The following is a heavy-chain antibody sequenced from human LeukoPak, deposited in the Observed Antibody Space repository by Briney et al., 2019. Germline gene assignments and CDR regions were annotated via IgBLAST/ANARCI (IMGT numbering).Heavy chain of an antibody. V-gene: IGHV4-39*07. CDR2: IYYSGST. Sequence: SETLSLTCTVSGGSISSSSYYWGWIRQPPGKGLEWIGSIYYSGSTYYNPSLKSRVTISVDTSKNQFSLKLSSVTAADTAVYYGARQYGWSFLAHDTFDIWGQGTMVTVSS. CDR3: ARQYGWSFLAHDTFDI. CDR1: GGSISSSSYY. J-gene: IGHJ3*02. D-gene: IGHD1-26*01.